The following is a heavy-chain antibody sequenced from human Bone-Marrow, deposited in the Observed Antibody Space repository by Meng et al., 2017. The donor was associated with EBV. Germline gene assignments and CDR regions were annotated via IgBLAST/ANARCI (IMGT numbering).Heavy chain of an antibody. CDR2: IGGSGGSP. Sequence: EVQLLESGGGLVQPGGSLRPSCVASGFTFSSYAMSWVRQAPGQGREWVSAIGGSGGSPYYADSVKGRFAISIDNSMSTLYLQMNSLRAEDTAVYYCANLRSPIAVAGTDYWGQGTLVTVSS. V-gene: IGHV3-23*01. J-gene: IGHJ4*02. D-gene: IGHD6-19*01. CDR1: GFTFSSYA. CDR3: ANLRSPIAVAGTDY.